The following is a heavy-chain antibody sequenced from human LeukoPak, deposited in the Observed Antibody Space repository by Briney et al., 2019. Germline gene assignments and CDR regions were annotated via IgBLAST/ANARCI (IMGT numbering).Heavy chain of an antibody. CDR2: ISGSGGST. CDR1: GFTFSSCA. Sequence: GGSLRLSFAASGFTFSSCAMSWVRQAPGKGLEWVSAISGSGGSTYYADSAKGRFIISRDNSKNTLCLQMNSLRAEDTAVYYCAKEYSSSSFPYYFDYWGQGTLVTVSS. D-gene: IGHD6-6*01. CDR3: AKEYSSSSFPYYFDY. J-gene: IGHJ4*02. V-gene: IGHV3-23*01.